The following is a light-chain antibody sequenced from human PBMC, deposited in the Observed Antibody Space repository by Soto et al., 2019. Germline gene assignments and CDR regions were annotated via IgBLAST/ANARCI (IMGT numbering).Light chain of an antibody. V-gene: IGLV2-14*01. J-gene: IGLJ3*02. CDR2: EVT. Sequence: QSALTQPASVSGSPGQSITISCTGTISDVGRYNYVSWYQQHPGKAPQLIIYEVTNRPSEISNRFSGSKSGNTASLTISGLLAEDEGDYYCTSYTSRNSWEFGGGTKLTVL. CDR3: TSYTSRNSWE. CDR1: ISDVGRYNY.